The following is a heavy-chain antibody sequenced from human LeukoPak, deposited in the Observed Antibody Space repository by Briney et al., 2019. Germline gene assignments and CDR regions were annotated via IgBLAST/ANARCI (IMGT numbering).Heavy chain of an antibody. Sequence: SETLSHTCAVSGYSITSVYWWGWIRQTPGRGLEWIGSLHHSGSTSYNPSLKRRVTISVDTSKNQFSLRLSSVTAADTAVYYCARVGGNDSTGHYSVDYWGQGTLGTVSS. D-gene: IGHD3-22*01. CDR2: LHHSGST. CDR3: ARVGGNDSTGHYSVDY. J-gene: IGHJ4*02. V-gene: IGHV4-38-2*01. CDR1: GYSITSVYW.